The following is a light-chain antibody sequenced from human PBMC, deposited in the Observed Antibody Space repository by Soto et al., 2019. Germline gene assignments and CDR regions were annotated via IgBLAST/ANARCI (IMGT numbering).Light chain of an antibody. CDR3: HQRTNWPIT. CDR1: QNIGGY. J-gene: IGKJ5*01. V-gene: IGKV3-11*01. CDR2: DAS. Sequence: ETVLTQSPASLSLSPGARATLSCRASQNIGGYLAWYQQKPGQAPRLLIYDASNRATGIPARFSGSGSGTDLTLTISSLEPEDFAVYYCHQRTNWPITFGQGTRLEIK.